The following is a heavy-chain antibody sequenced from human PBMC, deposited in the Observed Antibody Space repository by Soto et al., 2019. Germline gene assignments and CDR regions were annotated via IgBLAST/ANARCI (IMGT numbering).Heavy chain of an antibody. CDR3: ARPASMITFGGVIVIGPDYFDY. CDR1: GYGFTRYW. J-gene: IGHJ4*02. CDR2: IYPGDSDT. V-gene: IGHV5-51*01. D-gene: IGHD3-16*02. Sequence: GESLKISCKGSGYGFTRYWIGCVRQMPGKGLEWMGFIYPGDSDTRYSPSFQGQVTISADKSISAAYLQWSSLKASDTAMYYCARPASMITFGGVIVIGPDYFDYWGQGTLVTVSS.